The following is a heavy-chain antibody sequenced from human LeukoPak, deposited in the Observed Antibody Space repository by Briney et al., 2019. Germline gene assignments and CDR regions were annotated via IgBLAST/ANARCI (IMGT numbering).Heavy chain of an antibody. CDR1: GYTFTIYG. V-gene: IGHV1-18*01. CDR2: ISAYNGNT. Sequence: ASVKVSFKASGYTFTIYGISWVRQPPGQGLEWMGLISAYNGNTNYAQKLQGRVTMTTDTSTSTAYMELRSLRSDDTAVYYCARIGYCSSTSCYHLGYWGQGTLVTVSS. CDR3: ARIGYCSSTSCYHLGY. D-gene: IGHD2-2*01. J-gene: IGHJ4*02.